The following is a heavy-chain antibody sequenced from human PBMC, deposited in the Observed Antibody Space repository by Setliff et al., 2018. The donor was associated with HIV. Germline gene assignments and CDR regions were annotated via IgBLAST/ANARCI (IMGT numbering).Heavy chain of an antibody. J-gene: IGHJ4*02. CDR3: ARRRSGSSYRFFNY. CDR2: MSASGSA. Sequence: PSETLSLTCTGSGPPIDVGSFFWTWIRQSAGRGLEWIGHMSASGSAKYNPTLQSRVTLSVDPSNNQFSLNLTSVTAADTAVYYCARRRSGSSYRFFNYWGLGSLVTSPQ. V-gene: IGHV4-61*09. D-gene: IGHD3-16*02. CDR1: GPPIDVGSFF.